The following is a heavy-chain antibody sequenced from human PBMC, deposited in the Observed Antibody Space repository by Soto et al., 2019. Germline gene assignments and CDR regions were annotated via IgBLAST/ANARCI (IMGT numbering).Heavy chain of an antibody. CDR1: GYTFTSYG. CDR3: ARAHPLYCSSTSCRDPNWFDP. J-gene: IGHJ5*02. D-gene: IGHD2-2*01. CDR2: ISAYSGNT. V-gene: IGHV1-18*01. Sequence: ASVKVSCKASGYTFTSYGISWVRQAPGQGLEWMGWISAYSGNTNYAQKLQGRVTMTTDTSTSTAYMELRSLRSDDTAVYYFARAHPLYCSSTSCRDPNWFDPWGQGTLVTVSS.